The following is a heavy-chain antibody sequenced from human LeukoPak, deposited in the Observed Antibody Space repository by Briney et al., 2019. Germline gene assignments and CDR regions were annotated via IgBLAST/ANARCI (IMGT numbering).Heavy chain of an antibody. Sequence: VASVKVSCKASGYTFTGYYMHWVRQAPGQGLEWMGWINPNSGGTNYAQKFQGRVTMTRDTSISTAYMELSRLSSDDTAVYYCARGGYGDYGDEVFDIGAKGQWSPSLQ. CDR1: GYTFTGYY. CDR3: ARGGYGDYGDEVFDI. CDR2: INPNSGGT. V-gene: IGHV1-2*02. J-gene: IGHJ3*02. D-gene: IGHD4-17*01.